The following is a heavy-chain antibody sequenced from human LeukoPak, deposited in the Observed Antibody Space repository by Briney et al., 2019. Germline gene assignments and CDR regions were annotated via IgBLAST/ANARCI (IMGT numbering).Heavy chain of an antibody. Sequence: SGPTLVNPTQTLTLTCTFSGFSLSTSGVGVGWIRQPPGKALEWLALIYWNDNKEYRPSLKSRLTITKDTSKNQVVLTMTNMGPEDTATYYCAHSYGLGSYVGWGQGTLATVSS. D-gene: IGHD3-10*01. CDR1: GFSLSTSGVG. CDR3: AHSYGLGSYVG. J-gene: IGHJ4*02. V-gene: IGHV2-5*01. CDR2: IYWNDNK.